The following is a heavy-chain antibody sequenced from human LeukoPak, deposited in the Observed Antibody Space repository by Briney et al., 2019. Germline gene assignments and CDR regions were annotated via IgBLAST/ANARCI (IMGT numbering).Heavy chain of an antibody. Sequence: PGGSLRLSCAASGFTFSSYAMHWVRQAPGKGLEYVSAISSNGGSTYYANSVKGRFTISRDSSKNTLYLQMGSLRAEDMAVYYCARDYYFDYWGQGTLVTVSS. CDR3: ARDYYFDY. J-gene: IGHJ4*02. V-gene: IGHV3-64*01. CDR2: ISSNGGST. CDR1: GFTFSSYA.